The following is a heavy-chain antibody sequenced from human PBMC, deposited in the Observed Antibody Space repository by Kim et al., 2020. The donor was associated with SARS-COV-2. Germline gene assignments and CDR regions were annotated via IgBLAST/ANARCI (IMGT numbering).Heavy chain of an antibody. D-gene: IGHD2-2*01. Sequence: KSRVTISVDTSKNQFSLKLSSVTAADTAVYYCARRRYCSSTSCSRYYFDPWGQGTLVTVSA. J-gene: IGHJ4*02. V-gene: IGHV4-39*01. CDR3: ARRRYCSSTSCSRYYFDP.